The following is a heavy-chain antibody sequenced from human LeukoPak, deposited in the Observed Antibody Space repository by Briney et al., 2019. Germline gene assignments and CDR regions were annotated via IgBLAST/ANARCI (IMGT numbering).Heavy chain of an antibody. Sequence: SVKVSCKASGYTFTGYYMHWVRQAPGQGLEWMGGITPIFRTPNYAQKFQGRVTITAVESMSTAYMELSSLRSEDTAVYYCARGWLAETTVVTPYNYWGQGTLVTVSS. V-gene: IGHV1-69*13. J-gene: IGHJ4*02. CDR2: ITPIFRTP. CDR1: GYTFTGYY. D-gene: IGHD2-21*02. CDR3: ARGWLAETTVVTPYNY.